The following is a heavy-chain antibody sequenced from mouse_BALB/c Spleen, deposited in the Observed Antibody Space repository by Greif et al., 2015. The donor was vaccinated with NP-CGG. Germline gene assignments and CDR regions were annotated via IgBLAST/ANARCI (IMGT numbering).Heavy chain of an antibody. V-gene: IGHV5-17*02. Sequence: EVKLMESGGGLVQPGGSRKLSCAASGFTFSSFGMHWVRQAPEKGLEWVAYISSGSSPIYYADTVKGRFTISRDNPKNTLGLQRTRLRAEDTAMYYCARSFNDVGYYAMDYWGQGTSVTVSS. CDR3: ARSFNDVGYYAMDY. CDR2: ISSGSSPI. D-gene: IGHD2-12*01. CDR1: GFTFSSFG. J-gene: IGHJ4*01.